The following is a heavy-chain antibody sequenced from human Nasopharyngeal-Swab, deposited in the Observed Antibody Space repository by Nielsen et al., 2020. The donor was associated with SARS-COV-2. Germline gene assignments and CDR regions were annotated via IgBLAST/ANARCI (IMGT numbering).Heavy chain of an antibody. CDR3: TTYYGDSHSYFYYHAMDV. V-gene: IGHV3-15*01. CDR1: GLTFRNAW. Sequence: GESLTISCAASGLTFRNAWMNWVRQVPGRGLEWVGRIKSKTDGGATDYAAPVKGRFSISRDDSKNTIYVQMNSLKTEDTAVYYCTTYYGDSHSYFYYHAMDVWGQGTTVTVSS. D-gene: IGHD4-17*01. J-gene: IGHJ6*02. CDR2: IKSKTDGGAT.